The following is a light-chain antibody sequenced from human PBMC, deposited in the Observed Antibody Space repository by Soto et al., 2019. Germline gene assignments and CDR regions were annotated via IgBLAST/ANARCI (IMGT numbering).Light chain of an antibody. CDR3: QSYDTTLSGSVV. CDR1: SSNIGAGYD. V-gene: IGLV1-40*01. Sequence: QSVLTQPPSVSGAPGQRVTISCTGSSSNIGAGYDVHWYQQVPRTAPKLLIYGNSNRPSGVPDRFSGSKSGTSASLAITGLQADDEADYYCQSYDTTLSGSVVFGGGTKVTVL. J-gene: IGLJ2*01. CDR2: GNS.